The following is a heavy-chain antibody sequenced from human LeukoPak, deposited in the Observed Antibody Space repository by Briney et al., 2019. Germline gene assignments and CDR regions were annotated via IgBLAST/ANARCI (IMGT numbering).Heavy chain of an antibody. CDR3: AREGPYYYDSSGYYPFDY. D-gene: IGHD3-22*01. CDR1: GFNFSSSN. CDR2: ISSSGRFL. V-gene: IGHV3-21*01. J-gene: IGHJ4*02. Sequence: GGSLRLSCAASGFNFSSSNMNWVRQAPGKRLEWVSSISSSGRFLYYADSLKGRFAVSRDNTENSLYLQMNSLRAEDTAVYYCAREGPYYYDSSGYYPFDYWGQGTLVTVSS.